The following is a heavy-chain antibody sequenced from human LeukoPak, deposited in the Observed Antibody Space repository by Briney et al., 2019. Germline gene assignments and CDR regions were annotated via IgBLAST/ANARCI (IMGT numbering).Heavy chain of an antibody. CDR1: GDSVSNSLYY. V-gene: IGHV4-61*01. Sequence: SETLSLTCTVSGDSVSNSLYYWSWIRQPPGKGLEWIGYIYYNGGTNYNPSLKSRVTISIDTSKNQFSLKLNSVTAADTAVYYCARHYGPWGQGTLVTVSS. CDR3: ARHYGP. D-gene: IGHD3-16*01. J-gene: IGHJ5*02. CDR2: IYYNGGT.